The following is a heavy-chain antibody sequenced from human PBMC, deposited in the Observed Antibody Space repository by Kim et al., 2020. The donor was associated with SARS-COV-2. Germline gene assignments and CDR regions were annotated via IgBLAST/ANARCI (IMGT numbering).Heavy chain of an antibody. V-gene: IGHV3-33*01. D-gene: IGHD3-3*01. J-gene: IGHJ4*02. Sequence: GGSLRLSCAASGFTFSSYGMHWVRQAPGKGLEWVAVIWYDGSNKYYADSVKGRFTISRDNSKNTLYLQMNSLRAEDTAVYYCARDSSYYDFWSGYYNYFDYWGQGTLVTVSS. CDR1: GFTFSSYG. CDR2: IWYDGSNK. CDR3: ARDSSYYDFWSGYYNYFDY.